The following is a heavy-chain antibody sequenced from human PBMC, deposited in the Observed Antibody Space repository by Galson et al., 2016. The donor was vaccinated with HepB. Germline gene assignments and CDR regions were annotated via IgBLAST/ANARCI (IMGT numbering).Heavy chain of an antibody. D-gene: IGHD6-19*01. Sequence: QSGAEVKKPGESPKISCKGSGYSFTSYWIGWVRQMPGKGLEWMGIIYPGDSDTRYSPPFQGQVTISADKSISTAYLQWSSLKASDTAMYYCARKALGGIAVAGNKWFDPWGQGTLVTVSS. CDR2: IYPGDSDT. CDR1: GYSFTSYW. CDR3: ARKALGGIAVAGNKWFDP. J-gene: IGHJ5*02. V-gene: IGHV5-51*01.